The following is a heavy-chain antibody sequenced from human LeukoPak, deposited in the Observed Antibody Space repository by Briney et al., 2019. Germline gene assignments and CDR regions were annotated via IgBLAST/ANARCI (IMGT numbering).Heavy chain of an antibody. CDR1: RVTSEEYA. CDR2: IDLNGGRT. CDR3: LKGGVSDIFVPDWFYP. Sequence: SPRLSPAPSRVTSEEYATQCVRGSPRRSVGRVSGIDLNGGRTAYADSAKGRFTISRDNAKNSLYLEMNSLRVEDTAFYDCLKGGVSDIFVPDWFYPWGQGTLVTVSS. D-gene: IGHD3-9*01. J-gene: IGHJ5*02. V-gene: IGHV3-9*02.